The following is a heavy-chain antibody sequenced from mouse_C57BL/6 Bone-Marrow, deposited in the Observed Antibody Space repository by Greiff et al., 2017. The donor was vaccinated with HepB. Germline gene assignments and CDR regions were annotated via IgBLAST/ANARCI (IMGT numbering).Heavy chain of an antibody. CDR2: IDPSDSYT. D-gene: IGHD1-1*02. CDR1: GYTFTSYW. V-gene: IGHV1-50*01. CDR3: ARVNYGSFAY. Sequence: QVQLQQPGAELVKPGASVKLSCKASGYTFTSYWMQWVKQRPGQGLEWIGEIDPSDSYTNYNQKFKGKATLTVDTSSSTAYMQLNSLTSEDSAVYYCARVNYGSFAYWGQGTLVTVSA. J-gene: IGHJ3*01.